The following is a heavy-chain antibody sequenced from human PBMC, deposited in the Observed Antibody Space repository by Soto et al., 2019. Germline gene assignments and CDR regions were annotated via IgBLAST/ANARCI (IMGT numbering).Heavy chain of an antibody. CDR1: GGTFSSYA. Sequence: SVKVSCKASGGTFSSYAISWVRQAPGQGLEWMGGIIPIFGTANYAQKFQGRVTITADKSTSTAYMELSSLRSEDTAVYYCARGYCSSTSCYHNWFDPWGQGTLVTVSS. J-gene: IGHJ5*02. V-gene: IGHV1-69*06. CDR2: IIPIFGTA. D-gene: IGHD2-2*01. CDR3: ARGYCSSTSCYHNWFDP.